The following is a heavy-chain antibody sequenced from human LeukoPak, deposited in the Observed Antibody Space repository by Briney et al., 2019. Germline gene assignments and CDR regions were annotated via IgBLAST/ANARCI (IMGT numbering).Heavy chain of an antibody. CDR2: ISYDGSNK. V-gene: IGHV3-30-3*01. CDR3: ARPLNFDSSSYFDY. Sequence: GRSLRLSCAASGFTFSSYAMHWVRQAPGKGLEWVAVISYDGSNKYHADSVKGRFTISRDNSKNTLYLQMNSLRAEDTAVYYCARPLNFDSSSYFDYWGQGTLVTVSS. J-gene: IGHJ4*02. CDR1: GFTFSSYA. D-gene: IGHD6-6*01.